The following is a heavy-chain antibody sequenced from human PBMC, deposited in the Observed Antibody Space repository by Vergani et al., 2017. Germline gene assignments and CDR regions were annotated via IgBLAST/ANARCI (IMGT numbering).Heavy chain of an antibody. CDR2: ISSNGGST. Sequence: EVQLVESGGGLVQPGGSLRLSCAASGFTFSSYAMHWVRQAPGKGLEYVSAISSNGGSTYYADSVKGRFTISRDNSKNTLYLQMSSLRAEDTAVYYCVKEVPDSSGYYYDYWGQGTLVTVSS. J-gene: IGHJ4*02. CDR1: GFTFSSYA. V-gene: IGHV3-64D*06. CDR3: VKEVPDSSGYYYDY. D-gene: IGHD3-22*01.